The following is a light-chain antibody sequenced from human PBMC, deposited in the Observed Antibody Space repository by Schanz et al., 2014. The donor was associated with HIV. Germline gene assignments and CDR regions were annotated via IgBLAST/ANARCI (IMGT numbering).Light chain of an antibody. Sequence: PGERATLSCRASQSVGSNFLAWYQQKPGQAPRLLIYDASTRATGIPARFSGSGSGTEFTLTISSLLSEDFAIYYCQQFNNWPPEGTFGQGTKVELK. CDR2: DAS. V-gene: IGKV3-15*01. J-gene: IGKJ1*01. CDR1: QSVGSN. CDR3: QQFNNWPPEGT.